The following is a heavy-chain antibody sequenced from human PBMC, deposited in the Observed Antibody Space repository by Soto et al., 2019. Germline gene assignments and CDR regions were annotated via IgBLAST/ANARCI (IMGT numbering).Heavy chain of an antibody. CDR1: GFTFSNFG. CDR2: ISYDGSNI. Sequence: GGSLRLSCAASGFTFSNFGMHWVRQAPGKGLEWVSLISYDGSNIYYADSVKGRFTISRDNSKNTLYLQMNGLRAEDTAVYYCAKRASYFLHYFDYWGQGTLVTVSS. J-gene: IGHJ4*02. CDR3: AKRASYFLHYFDY. V-gene: IGHV3-30*18.